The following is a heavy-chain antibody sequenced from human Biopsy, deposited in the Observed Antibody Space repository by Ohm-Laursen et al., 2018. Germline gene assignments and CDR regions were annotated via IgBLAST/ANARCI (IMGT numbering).Heavy chain of an antibody. CDR2: INYSGST. J-gene: IGHJ6*02. Sequence: SQTLSCTSTVTGGTISRSSYYWDSTRKALGKGLERIGSINYSGSTYYNPSLKSRVTISVDTSKNQFSLRLNSVTAADTAVYYCARATNSTGWPYCYFYGMDVWGQGTTVTVSS. CDR1: GGTISRSSYY. V-gene: IGHV4-39*07. CDR3: ARATNSTGWPYCYFYGMDV. D-gene: IGHD2/OR15-2a*01.